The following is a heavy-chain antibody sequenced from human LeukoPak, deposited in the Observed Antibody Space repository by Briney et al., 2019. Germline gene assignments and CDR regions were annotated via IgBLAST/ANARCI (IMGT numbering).Heavy chain of an antibody. V-gene: IGHV3-21*01. D-gene: IGHD3-16*02. CDR3: AASKDYDYVWGSYRYSPNFDY. CDR2: ISSSSSYI. CDR1: GFTFSSYS. Sequence: GGSLGLSCAASGFTFSSYSMNWVRQAPGKGLEWVPSISSSSSYIYYADSVKGRFTISRDNAKNSLYLQMNSLRAEDTAVYYCAASKDYDYVWGSYRYSPNFDYWGQGTLVTVSS. J-gene: IGHJ4*02.